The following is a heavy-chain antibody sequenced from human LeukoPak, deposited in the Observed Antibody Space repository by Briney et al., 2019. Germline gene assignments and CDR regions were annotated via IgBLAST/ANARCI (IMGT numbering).Heavy chain of an antibody. CDR2: IYPADSNT. V-gene: IGHV5-51*01. D-gene: IGHD2-2*01. Sequence: KTGESLKISCKGSGYSFTNYWIGWVGQMPGKGLEWMGIIYPADSNTRYSPSFQGQVTISADKSISTAYLQWSSLKASDTAMYYCARRGSLGYCSSTSCFGFDYWGQGTLVTVSS. J-gene: IGHJ4*02. CDR3: ARRGSLGYCSSTSCFGFDY. CDR1: GYSFTNYW.